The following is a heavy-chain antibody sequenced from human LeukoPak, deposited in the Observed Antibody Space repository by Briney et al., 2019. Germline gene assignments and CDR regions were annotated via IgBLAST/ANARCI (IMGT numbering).Heavy chain of an antibody. J-gene: IGHJ4*02. CDR1: GSTFSSYA. V-gene: IGHV3-23*01. D-gene: IGHD2-21*02. CDR2: ISGSGGST. Sequence: GGSLRLSCAASGSTFSSYAMSWVRQAPGKGLEWVSAISGSGGSTYYADSVKGRFTISRDNSKNTLYLQMNSLRAEDTAVYYCAKDFTVVVTAIVDYWGQGTLVTVSS. CDR3: AKDFTVVVTAIVDY.